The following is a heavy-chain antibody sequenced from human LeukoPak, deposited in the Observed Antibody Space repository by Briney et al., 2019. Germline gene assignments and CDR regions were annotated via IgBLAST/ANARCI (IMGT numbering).Heavy chain of an antibody. V-gene: IGHV1-46*01. CDR2: ISSSGGST. CDR3: ARDNSVRDEAWWFNP. Sequence: ASLKASRKAFVYTFTSNYMHWVRQAPGQGPEGMVLISSSGGSTTYAQKFQGRVTLTRDMSTSTDYLELSSLRSEDTAVYYCARDNSVRDEAWWFNPWGQATLVTVYS. CDR1: VYTFTSNY. D-gene: IGHD5-24*01. J-gene: IGHJ5*02.